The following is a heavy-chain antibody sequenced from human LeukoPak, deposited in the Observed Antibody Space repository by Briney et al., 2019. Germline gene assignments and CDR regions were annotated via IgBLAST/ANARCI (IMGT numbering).Heavy chain of an antibody. V-gene: IGHV3-30*04. CDR2: ISSDGSYK. CDR1: GLTFSSHA. J-gene: IGHJ4*02. D-gene: IGHD5-18*01. CDR3: ARQYISGQWYFDY. Sequence: GRSLRLSCAASGLTFSSHALHWVRQAPGKGLEWVAVISSDGSYKYYADSVKGRFTISRDNSKNTLYLQMNSLIPEDTAVYYCARQYISGQWYFDYWGQGTLVTVSS.